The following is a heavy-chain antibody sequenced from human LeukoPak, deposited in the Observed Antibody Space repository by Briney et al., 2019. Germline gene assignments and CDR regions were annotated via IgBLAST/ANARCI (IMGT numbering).Heavy chain of an antibody. Sequence: SVKVSCKASGGTFSSYAINWVRQAPGQGLEWMGRIIPILSITDYAQKFQGRVTITADKSTSTAYMDLSSLRSEDTAVYYCARSGGSGDNNWFDPWGQGTLVTVSS. D-gene: IGHD3-10*01. CDR2: IIPILSIT. CDR3: ARSGGSGDNNWFDP. CDR1: GGTFSSYA. J-gene: IGHJ5*02. V-gene: IGHV1-69*04.